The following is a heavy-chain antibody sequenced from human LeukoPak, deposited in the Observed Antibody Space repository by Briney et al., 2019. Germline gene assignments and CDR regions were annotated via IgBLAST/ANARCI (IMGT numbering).Heavy chain of an antibody. CDR3: AKDFYRTRQYYYYYMDV. D-gene: IGHD1-14*01. Sequence: GGSLRLSCAASGFIFSNYGMSWVRQTPGKGLEWVSGISVSGGNTYYADAVKGRFTISRDNSKNTLYLQMNSLRPEDTAVYYCAKDFYRTRQYYYYYMDVWGNGTTVTVFS. J-gene: IGHJ6*03. CDR2: ISVSGGNT. V-gene: IGHV3-23*01. CDR1: GFIFSNYG.